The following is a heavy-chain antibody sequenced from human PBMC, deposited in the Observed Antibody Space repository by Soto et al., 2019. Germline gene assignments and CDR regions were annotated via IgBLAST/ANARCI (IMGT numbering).Heavy chain of an antibody. J-gene: IGHJ3*02. Sequence: PGVSLKISCKGSGYSFTSYWIGWVRQMPGKGLEWMGIIYPGDSETRYSPSFEGQIFVSVDKSITTAYLQWSSLKASDTAMYFCALHHRNAPSPIDTWGQGTIVTISS. D-gene: IGHD1-1*01. V-gene: IGHV5-51*01. CDR3: ALHHRNAPSPIDT. CDR2: IYPGDSET. CDR1: GYSFTSYW.